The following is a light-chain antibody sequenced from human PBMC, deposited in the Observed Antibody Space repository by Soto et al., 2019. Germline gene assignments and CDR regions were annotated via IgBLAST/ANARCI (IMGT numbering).Light chain of an antibody. CDR2: GAS. CDR3: QQYNQWPWT. J-gene: IGKJ1*01. Sequence: EIVLTRSPGTLSLSPGERATLSCSASQSVSSSYLAWYQQKPGQAPRLPIYGASTRATGIPARFSGSGSGTGFTLTISSLQSEDFALYYCQQYNQWPWTFGQGTKVDIK. V-gene: IGKV3-15*01. CDR1: QSVSSSY.